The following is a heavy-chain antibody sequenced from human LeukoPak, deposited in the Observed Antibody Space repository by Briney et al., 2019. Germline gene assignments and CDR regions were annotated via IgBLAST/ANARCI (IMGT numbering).Heavy chain of an antibody. CDR3: ARDQTPFY. CDR2: IYYSGST. D-gene: IGHD2-15*01. Sequence: SETLSLTCAVYGGSFSGYYWSWIRQPPGKGLEWIGYIYYSGSTNYNPSLKSRVTISVDTSKNQFSLKLSSVTAADTAVYYCARDQTPFYWGQGSLVTVSS. V-gene: IGHV4-59*01. J-gene: IGHJ4*02. CDR1: GGSFSGYY.